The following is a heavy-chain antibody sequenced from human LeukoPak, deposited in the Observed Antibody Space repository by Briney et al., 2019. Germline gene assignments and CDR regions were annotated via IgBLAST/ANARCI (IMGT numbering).Heavy chain of an antibody. D-gene: IGHD6-13*01. CDR3: ASTLLSQDAGYLHGMRYYYYYMDV. CDR1: GGTFSSYA. J-gene: IGHJ6*03. Sequence: SVKVSCKASGGTFSSYAISWVRQAPGQGLEWMGGIIPIFGTANYAQKFQGRVTITTDESTSTAYMELSSLRSEDTAVYYCASTLLSQDAGYLHGMRYYYYYMDVWGKGTTVTVSS. CDR2: IIPIFGTA. V-gene: IGHV1-69*05.